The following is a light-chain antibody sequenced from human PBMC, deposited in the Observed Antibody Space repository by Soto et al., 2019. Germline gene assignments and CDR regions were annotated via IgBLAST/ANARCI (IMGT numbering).Light chain of an antibody. CDR1: QSVSSN. J-gene: IGKJ5*01. CDR2: GAS. Sequence: EMVMTQSPATLSVSPRERASLACGASQSVSSNLAWYQQKPGQAPRLLIYGASTRATGIPARFSGSGSGTEFTLTISSLQSEDFAVYYCQQYNNWPPITFGQGTRLEIK. CDR3: QQYNNWPPIT. V-gene: IGKV3-15*01.